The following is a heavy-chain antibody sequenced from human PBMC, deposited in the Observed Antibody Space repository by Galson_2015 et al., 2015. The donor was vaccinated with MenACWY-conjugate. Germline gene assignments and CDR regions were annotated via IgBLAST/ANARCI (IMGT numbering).Heavy chain of an antibody. J-gene: IGHJ3*01. V-gene: IGHV2-5*02. CDR2: IYWDDAR. CDR3: VHIVIASGGLPGADASDV. Sequence: PALVKPTQTLTLTCTFSGFSLTTSGVGVGWIRQPPGKALEWLALIYWDDARRYSPSLRTRLVITKDTSRNQVVFTMASMDPVDTATHECVHIVIASGGLPGADASDVPGPGTVSPASS. D-gene: IGHD7-27*01. CDR1: GFSLTTSGVG.